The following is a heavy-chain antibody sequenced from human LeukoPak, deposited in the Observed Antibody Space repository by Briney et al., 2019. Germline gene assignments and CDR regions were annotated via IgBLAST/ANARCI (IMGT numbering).Heavy chain of an antibody. Sequence: ASVKVSCKASGYTFSSYGITWVRQAPGQGLEWMGWISAYNDDIDYAQKYQGRVTMTTDTSTSTAYMELRRLRSDDTAVYFCARPSFGGNSQLRHWGQGTLVTVSS. D-gene: IGHD4-23*01. CDR2: ISAYNDDI. CDR1: GYTFSSYG. CDR3: ARPSFGGNSQLRH. V-gene: IGHV1-18*01. J-gene: IGHJ4*02.